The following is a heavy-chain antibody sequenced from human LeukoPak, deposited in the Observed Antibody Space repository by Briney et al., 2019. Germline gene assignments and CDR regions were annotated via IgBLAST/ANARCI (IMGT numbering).Heavy chain of an antibody. CDR1: GGSFSGYY. CDR3: ARGPVLGYCTNGVCSVVTADRGIDY. CDR2: FIHGGST. V-gene: IGHV4-34*01. Sequence: SETLSLTCAVYGGSFSGYYWSWIRQPPGKGLGGIGEFIHGGSTNYNPSLKSRVTISVDTSKNQFSLKLSSVTAADTAVYYCARGPVLGYCTNGVCSVVTADRGIDYWGQGTLVTVSS. J-gene: IGHJ4*02. D-gene: IGHD2-8*01.